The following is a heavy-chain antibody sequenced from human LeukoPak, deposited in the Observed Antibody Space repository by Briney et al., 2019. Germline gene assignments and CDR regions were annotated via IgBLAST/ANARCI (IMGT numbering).Heavy chain of an antibody. CDR3: ARVGHGLLPLSY. D-gene: IGHD1-26*01. J-gene: IGHJ4*02. V-gene: IGHV3-53*01. Sequence: PGGSLRLSCAASGFTVSSNYMSWVRQAPGKGLEWVSIIYSGGSTYYADSVKGRFTIFRDNSKNTLYLQMNSLRAEDTAVYYCARVGHGLLPLSYWGQGTLVTVSS. CDR2: IYSGGST. CDR1: GFTVSSNY.